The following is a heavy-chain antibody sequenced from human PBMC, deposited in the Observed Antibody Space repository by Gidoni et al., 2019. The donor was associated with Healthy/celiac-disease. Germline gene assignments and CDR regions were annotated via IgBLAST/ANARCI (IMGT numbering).Heavy chain of an antibody. CDR3: ARGTNTIFGVVIIWEPYYYYYMDV. Sequence: QVQLVQSGAEVKKPGASVKVSCKASGYTFTSYDINWVRQATGQGLEWMGWMNPNSGNTGYAQKFQGRVTMTRNTSISTAYMELSSLRSEDTAVYYCARGTNTIFGVVIIWEPYYYYYMDVWGKGTTVTVSS. CDR2: MNPNSGNT. CDR1: GYTFTSYD. D-gene: IGHD3-3*01. V-gene: IGHV1-8*01. J-gene: IGHJ6*03.